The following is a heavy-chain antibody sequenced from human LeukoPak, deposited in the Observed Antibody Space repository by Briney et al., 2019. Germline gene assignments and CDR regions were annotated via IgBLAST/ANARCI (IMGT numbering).Heavy chain of an antibody. CDR1: GGSISSYY. CDR2: IYYSGST. D-gene: IGHD6-13*01. J-gene: IGHJ4*02. CDR3: ARVTGYRIEDYFDY. V-gene: IGHV4-59*01. Sequence: SETLSLTCTVSGGSISSYYWSWIRQPPGKGLEWIGYIYYSGSTNYNPSLKSRVTISVGTSKNEFSLKLRSVTAADTAVYYCARVTGYRIEDYFDYWGQGTLVTVSS.